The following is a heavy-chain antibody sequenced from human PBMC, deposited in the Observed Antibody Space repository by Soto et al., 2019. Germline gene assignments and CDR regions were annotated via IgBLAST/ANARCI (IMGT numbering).Heavy chain of an antibody. CDR3: ARETGVSYAQGGLLH. CDR2: IYRTGST. V-gene: IGHV4-59*02. D-gene: IGHD2-21*01. Sequence: QVQMQESGPGLVKPSETLSLTCTVSGVSVTTYYWNWIRQTPVKGLAWIGYIYRTGSTTYNPSLKCRVAISIATSKNQFSLRLTSVPAADTAVYDCARETGVSYAQGGLLHWGQGTLVTVSS. J-gene: IGHJ1*01. CDR1: GVSVTTYY.